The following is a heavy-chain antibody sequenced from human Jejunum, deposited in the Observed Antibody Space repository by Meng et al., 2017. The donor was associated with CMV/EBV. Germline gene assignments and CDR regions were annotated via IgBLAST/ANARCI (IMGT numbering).Heavy chain of an antibody. CDR3: TTGGVVGS. J-gene: IGHJ4*02. CDR1: GLIFSNAW. CDR2: VKSEIDGATT. V-gene: IGHV3-15*01. Sequence: CSAFGLIFSNAWMNWVRQAPGKGLEWVGRVKSEIDGATTDYAAPVKGRFTISRDDSKNTVYMQLNSLKSEDTGVYYCTTGGVVGSWGQGTLVTVSS. D-gene: IGHD2-21*01.